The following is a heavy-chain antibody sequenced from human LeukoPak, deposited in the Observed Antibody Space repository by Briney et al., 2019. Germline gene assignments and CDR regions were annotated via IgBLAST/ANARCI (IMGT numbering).Heavy chain of an antibody. V-gene: IGHV3-7*01. CDR1: GFTVSSNY. Sequence: GGSLRLSCAASGFTVSSNYMSWVRQAPGKGLEWVANIKQDGSEKYYVDSVKGRFTISRDNAKNSLYLQMNSLRAEDTAVYYCASRDYGDYRRRDDAFDIWGQGTMVTVSS. CDR3: ASRDYGDYRRRDDAFDI. CDR2: IKQDGSEK. J-gene: IGHJ3*02. D-gene: IGHD4-17*01.